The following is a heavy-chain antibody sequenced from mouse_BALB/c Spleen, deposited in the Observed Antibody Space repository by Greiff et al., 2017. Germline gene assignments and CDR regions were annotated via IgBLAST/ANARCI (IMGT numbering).Heavy chain of an antibody. D-gene: IGHD2-14*01. CDR3: ARDYYRSAWFAY. CDR1: GFTFSDYY. CDR2: ISDGGSYT. J-gene: IGHJ3*01. Sequence: EVKLMESGGGLVKPGGSLKLSCAASGFTFSDYYMYWVRQTPEKRLEWVATISDGGSYTYYPDSVKGRFTISRDNAKNNLYLQMSSLKSEDTAMYYCARDYYRSAWFAYWGQGTLVTVSA. V-gene: IGHV5-4*02.